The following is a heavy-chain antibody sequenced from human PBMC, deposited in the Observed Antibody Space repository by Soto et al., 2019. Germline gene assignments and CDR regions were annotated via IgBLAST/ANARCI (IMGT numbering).Heavy chain of an antibody. Sequence: ASVKVSCKASGYTFTGYYMHWVRQAPGQGLEWMGWINPNSGGTNYAQKFQGWVTMTRDTSISTAYMELSRLRSDDTAVYYCARGTYGSGSYWYNEWGQGTLVTVSS. CDR2: INPNSGGT. D-gene: IGHD3-10*01. CDR3: ARGTYGSGSYWYNE. V-gene: IGHV1-2*04. CDR1: GYTFTGYY. J-gene: IGHJ4*02.